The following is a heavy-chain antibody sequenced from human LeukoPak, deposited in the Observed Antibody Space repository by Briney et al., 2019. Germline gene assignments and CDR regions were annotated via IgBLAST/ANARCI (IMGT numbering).Heavy chain of an antibody. V-gene: IGHV5-51*01. CDR3: ARQSRLAVAGTGNWFDP. CDR1: GYSFTSYW. Sequence: HGESLKISCKGSGYSFTSYWIGWVRQMPGKGLEWMGIIYPGDSDTRYSPSFQGQVTISADKSISTAYLQWSSLKASDTAMYYCARQSRLAVAGTGNWFDPWGQGTLVTVSS. J-gene: IGHJ5*02. D-gene: IGHD6-19*01. CDR2: IYPGDSDT.